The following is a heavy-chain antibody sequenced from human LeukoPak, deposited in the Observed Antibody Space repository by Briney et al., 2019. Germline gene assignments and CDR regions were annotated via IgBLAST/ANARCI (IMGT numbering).Heavy chain of an antibody. V-gene: IGHV3-23*01. Sequence: GGSLRLSCAASGFTSSSYAMSWVRQAPGKGLEWVSAISGSGGSTYYADSVKGRFTISRDNSKNTLYLQMNSLRAEDTTVYYCAKDGGSTVVDTEYYFDYWGQGTLVTVSS. CDR2: ISGSGGST. J-gene: IGHJ4*02. CDR3: AKDGGSTVVDTEYYFDY. D-gene: IGHD3-22*01. CDR1: GFTSSSYA.